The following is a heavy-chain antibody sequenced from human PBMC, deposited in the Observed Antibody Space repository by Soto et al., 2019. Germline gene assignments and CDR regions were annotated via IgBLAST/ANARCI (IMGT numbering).Heavy chain of an antibody. CDR2: MYYSGST. D-gene: IGHD4-17*01. CDR1: GDCICGYY. Sequence: SETLSLTCTVCGDCICGYYWCWIWQPPGEGLEWIGYMYYSGSTSYNPSLKSRVTISLDMSKNQFSLKLSSVTAADTAVYYCARVETRETKDGGYFNGMDVWGQGTTVTVSS. CDR3: ARVETRETKDGGYFNGMDV. J-gene: IGHJ6*02. V-gene: IGHV4-59*01.